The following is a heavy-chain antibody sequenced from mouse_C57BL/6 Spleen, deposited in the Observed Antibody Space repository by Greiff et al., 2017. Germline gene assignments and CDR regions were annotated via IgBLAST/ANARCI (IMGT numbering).Heavy chain of an antibody. CDR3: TFITTPQRGAMDY. V-gene: IGHV14-4*01. Sequence: EVQLKESGAELVRPGASVKLSCTASGFNIKDDYMHWVKQRPEQGLEWIGWIDPENGDTEYASKFQGKATITADTSSNTAYLQLSSLTSEDTAVYYCTFITTPQRGAMDYWGQGTSVTVSS. CDR1: GFNIKDDY. D-gene: IGHD1-1*01. J-gene: IGHJ4*01. CDR2: IDPENGDT.